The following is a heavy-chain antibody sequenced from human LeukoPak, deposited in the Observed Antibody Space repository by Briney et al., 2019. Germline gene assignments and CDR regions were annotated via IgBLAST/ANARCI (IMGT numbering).Heavy chain of an antibody. CDR3: AWKDRGSYYDY. CDR1: GDSVSSNSAA. V-gene: IGHV6-1*01. Sequence: SQTLSLTCAISGDSVSSNSAASNWIRQSPSRGLEWLGRTHYRSKWYNDYAVSVKSPITINPDTSKNQFSLQPNSVTPEDTAVYYCAWKDRGSYYDYWGQGTLVTVSS. CDR2: THYRSKWYN. D-gene: IGHD1-26*01. J-gene: IGHJ4*02.